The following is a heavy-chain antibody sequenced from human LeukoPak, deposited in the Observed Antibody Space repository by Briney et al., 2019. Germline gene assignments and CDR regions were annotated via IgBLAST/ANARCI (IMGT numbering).Heavy chain of an antibody. CDR2: IYTSGST. Sequence: SETLSLTCTVSGGSIISYHWTWIRQSPGRGLEWIGYIYTSGSTKYNPSLQSRVTISVDTSKNQFSLKLSSVTAADTALYYCARLDLDRAAAFDPWGQGTQVTVSS. CDR1: GGSIISYH. J-gene: IGHJ5*02. V-gene: IGHV4-4*09. CDR3: ARLDLDRAAAFDP. D-gene: IGHD2-15*01.